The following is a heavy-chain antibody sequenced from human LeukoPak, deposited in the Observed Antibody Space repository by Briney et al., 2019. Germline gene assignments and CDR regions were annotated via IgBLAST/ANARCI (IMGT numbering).Heavy chain of an antibody. D-gene: IGHD2-15*01. CDR3: AKSGLNRFDY. CDR1: GFTFSSYD. Sequence: GGSLRLSCAASGFTFSSYDMHWVRQAQGKGLEWVAFIRYDGTDKYYADSVKGRFTISRDNSKNTLYLQMNSLRAEDTAVYYCAKSGLNRFDYWGQGTLVTVSS. J-gene: IGHJ4*02. V-gene: IGHV3-30*02. CDR2: IRYDGTDK.